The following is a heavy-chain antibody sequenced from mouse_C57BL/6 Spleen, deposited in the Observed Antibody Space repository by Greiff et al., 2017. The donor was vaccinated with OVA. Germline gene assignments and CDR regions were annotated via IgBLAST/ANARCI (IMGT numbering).Heavy chain of an antibody. CDR3: ARTFADY. J-gene: IGHJ2*01. Sequence: EVQLVESGGDLVKPGGSLKLSCAASGFTFSSYGMSWVRQTPDKRLEWVATISSGGSYTYYPDSVKGRFTISRDNAKNTLYLQMSSLKSEDTAMYYCARTFADYWGQGTTLTVSS. V-gene: IGHV5-6*01. CDR1: GFTFSSYG. CDR2: ISSGGSYT.